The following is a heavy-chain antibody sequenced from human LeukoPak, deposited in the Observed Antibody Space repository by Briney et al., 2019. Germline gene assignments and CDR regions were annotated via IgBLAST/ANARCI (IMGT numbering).Heavy chain of an antibody. CDR3: ARQPGGTAAFDI. CDR1: GGSINSYY. CDR2: ISYTGGET. D-gene: IGHD1-14*01. J-gene: IGHJ3*02. Sequence: KPSETLSLTCTVSGGSINSYYWSWIRQPPGKGPEWIGYISYTGGETNYNPSLKSRLTISVDTSKNQFSLMLTSVTAADTAVYYCARQPGGTAAFDIWAQGTMVTVSS. V-gene: IGHV4-59*08.